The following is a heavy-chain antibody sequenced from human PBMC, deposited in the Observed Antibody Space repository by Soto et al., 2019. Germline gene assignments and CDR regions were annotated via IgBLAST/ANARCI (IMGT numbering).Heavy chain of an antibody. V-gene: IGHV1-18*04. CDR1: GYTFSTYG. D-gene: IGHD2-15*01. J-gene: IGHJ4*02. CDR2: ISTYNGNT. CDR3: ARDGYSRPDY. Sequence: ASVKVSCKASGYTFSTYGISWVRQAPGQGLEWMGWISTYNGNTNYALKLQGRVTMTTDTSTSTAYMELRSLRSDDTAVYYCARDGYSRPDYWGQGTLVTVSS.